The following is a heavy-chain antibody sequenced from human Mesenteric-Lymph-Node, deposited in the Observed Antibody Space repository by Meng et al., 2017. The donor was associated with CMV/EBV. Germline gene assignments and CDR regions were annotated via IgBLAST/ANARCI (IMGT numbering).Heavy chain of an antibody. CDR2: INSDGSIT. V-gene: IGHV3-74*01. Sequence: GESLKISCAASGFTFSSYWMHWVRQAPGKGLVWVSRINSDGSITIYADSVKGRLTISRDNAKNTLYLQMNSLRAEDTAVYYCARSIAAAGDYYYYGMDVWGQGTTVTVSS. D-gene: IGHD6-13*01. CDR1: GFTFSSYW. J-gene: IGHJ6*02. CDR3: ARSIAAAGDYYYYGMDV.